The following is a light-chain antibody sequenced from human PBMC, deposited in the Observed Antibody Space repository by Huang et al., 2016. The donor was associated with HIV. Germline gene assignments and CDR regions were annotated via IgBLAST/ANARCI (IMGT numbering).Light chain of an antibody. J-gene: IGKJ1*01. CDR3: QQYDNFWT. CDR2: KAS. Sequence: DIQMTQSPSTLSASVGDRVTITCRASQSIGSWLAWYQQKPGKAPKLLIYKASSFESGVPSRFSGSGSGTEFTLTISSLQSDDIASYYCQQYDNFWTFGQGTKVEIK. CDR1: QSIGSW. V-gene: IGKV1-5*03.